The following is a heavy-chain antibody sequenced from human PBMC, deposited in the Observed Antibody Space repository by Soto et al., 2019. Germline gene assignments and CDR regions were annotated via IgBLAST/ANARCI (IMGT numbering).Heavy chain of an antibody. D-gene: IGHD3-22*01. CDR1: GFSLSTSGVG. V-gene: IGHV2-5*01. CDR3: AHRPRDPDSSGYFDY. CDR2: IYWNDDK. Sequence: QITLKESGPTLVKPTQTLTLTCTFSGFSLSTSGVGVGWIRQPPGKALEWLALIYWNDDKRYSPSLKSRLTITKDTSKNQVVLTMTNMDPVDTATYYCAHRPRDPDSSGYFDYWGQGTLVTVSS. J-gene: IGHJ4*02.